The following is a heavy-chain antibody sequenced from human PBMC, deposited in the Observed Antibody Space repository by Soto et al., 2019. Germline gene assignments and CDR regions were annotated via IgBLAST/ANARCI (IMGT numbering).Heavy chain of an antibody. CDR2: VYHSGST. CDR3: ARAKLCNTLSCPHSFDT. J-gene: IGHJ4*02. CDR1: GGSISTNNW. D-gene: IGHD2-2*01. Sequence: QVQLQESGPGLVNASGTLSLTCGVSGGSISTNNWWSWVRQPPGQGLEWIAEVYHSGSTNYNPSLKSRLTISVDKSKNRFSLRLTSVTAADSAVYYCARAKLCNTLSCPHSFDTWGQGTLVTVSS. V-gene: IGHV4-4*02.